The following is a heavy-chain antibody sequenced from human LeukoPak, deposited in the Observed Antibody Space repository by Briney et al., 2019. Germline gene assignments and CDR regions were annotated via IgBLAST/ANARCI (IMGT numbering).Heavy chain of an antibody. Sequence: SETLSLTCTVSGGSISSYYWSWIRQPPGKGLEWIGYIYYSGSTNYNPSLKSRVTISVDTSKNQFSLKLSSVTAAATAVYYCAREGGVPAAIGAAFDIWGQGTMVTVSS. CDR2: IYYSGST. V-gene: IGHV4-59*01. D-gene: IGHD2-2*01. CDR1: GGSISSYY. J-gene: IGHJ3*02. CDR3: AREGGVPAAIGAAFDI.